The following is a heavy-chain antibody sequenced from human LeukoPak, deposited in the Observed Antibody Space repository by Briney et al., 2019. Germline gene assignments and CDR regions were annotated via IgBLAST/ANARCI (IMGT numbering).Heavy chain of an antibody. CDR2: ISSSSSFI. Sequence: GGSLRLSCAASGFTFSSYSMNWVRQAPGKGLEWVSSISSSSSFISYADSLKGRFIISRDNAKNSLSLQMNSLTAEDTAVYYCARVFQGVEDAFDVWGQGTMVTVSS. D-gene: IGHD3-3*01. J-gene: IGHJ3*01. CDR3: ARVFQGVEDAFDV. CDR1: GFTFSSYS. V-gene: IGHV3-21*01.